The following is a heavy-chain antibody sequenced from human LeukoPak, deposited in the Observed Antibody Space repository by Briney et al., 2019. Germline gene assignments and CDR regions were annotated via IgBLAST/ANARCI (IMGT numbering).Heavy chain of an antibody. J-gene: IGHJ6*02. CDR3: AGLYVWGSYRPRDYYYYGMDV. D-gene: IGHD3-16*02. CDR1: GGSISSYY. Sequence: PSETLSLTCTVSGGSISSYYWSWIRQPPGKGLEWIGYIYYSGSTNYNPSLKSRVTISVDTSKNQLSLKLSSVTAADTAVYYCAGLYVWGSYRPRDYYYYGMDVWGQGTTVTVSS. CDR2: IYYSGST. V-gene: IGHV4-59*08.